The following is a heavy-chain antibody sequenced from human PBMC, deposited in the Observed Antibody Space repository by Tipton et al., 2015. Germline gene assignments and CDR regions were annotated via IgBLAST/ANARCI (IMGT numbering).Heavy chain of an antibody. D-gene: IGHD3-10*01. V-gene: IGHV4-61*01. CDR2: ISYSGST. CDR1: GGSVSSGSYY. J-gene: IGHJ6*02. CDR3: ARFRYYGSESERGYFHGLDV. Sequence: TLSLTCTVSGGSVSSGSYYWSWIRQPPGKGLEWIGYISYSGSTHYNPSLKSRVTISVDTSKSQFFLKLSSVTAADTAVYYCARFRYYGSESERGYFHGLDVWGQGTTVTVSS.